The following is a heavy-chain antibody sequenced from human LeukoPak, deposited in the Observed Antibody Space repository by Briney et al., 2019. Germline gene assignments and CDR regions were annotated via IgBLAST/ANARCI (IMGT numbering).Heavy chain of an antibody. CDR1: GFSFSSYW. CDR2: TSNDESTI. D-gene: IGHD3-9*01. J-gene: IGHJ6*03. V-gene: IGHV3-74*01. Sequence: GGSLRLSCAASGFSFSSYWMHWVRQAPGKGPVWVSLTSNDESTIIYADSVKGRFTISRDNAKNTLYLQMNSLRAEDTAVYYCARDRDILTGYYYYYYYMDVWGKGTTVTLSS. CDR3: ARDRDILTGYYYYYYYMDV.